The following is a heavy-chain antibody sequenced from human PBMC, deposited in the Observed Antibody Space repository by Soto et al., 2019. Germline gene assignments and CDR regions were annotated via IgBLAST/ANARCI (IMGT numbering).Heavy chain of an antibody. CDR1: GFTFSSYT. J-gene: IGHJ4*02. V-gene: IGHV3-21*01. CDR2: ISRSSSYI. CDR3: ARVTTYGFFLQIGYFGY. D-gene: IGHD3-10*01. Sequence: PGGSLRLSCAASGFTFSSYTMNWVRQSPGKGLEWVSSISRSSSYIYYADSLRGRFTISRDNAKNSLYLQMNSLRAEDTAVYYCARVTTYGFFLQIGYFGYWGQGALVTVSS.